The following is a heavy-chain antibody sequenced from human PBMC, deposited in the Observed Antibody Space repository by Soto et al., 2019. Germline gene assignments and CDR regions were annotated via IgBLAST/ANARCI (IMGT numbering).Heavy chain of an antibody. CDR3: ARMESFGSLNWFDP. CDR2: MNPGSGDT. Sequence: ASVKVSCKASGYTFTNNDVSWVRQTTGQGLEWMGWMNPGSGDTGYAQKFQGRVTMTRDISIATAYMELNSLTSEDTAIYYCARMESFGSLNWFDPWGQGTLVTVSS. D-gene: IGHD5-18*01. V-gene: IGHV1-8*02. J-gene: IGHJ5*02. CDR1: GYTFTNND.